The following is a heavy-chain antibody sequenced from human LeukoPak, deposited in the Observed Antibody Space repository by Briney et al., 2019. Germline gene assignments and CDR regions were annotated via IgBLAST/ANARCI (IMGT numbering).Heavy chain of an antibody. J-gene: IGHJ4*02. Sequence: PGGSLRLSCAASGLTFSNYAMSWVRKAPGKGLEWVSSIENNDGTTYYADSMKGRFTISRDKSKHMVYLQMNSLRAEDTAMYYCANLYYDFPFWGQGTLVTVSS. CDR1: GLTFSNYA. CDR3: ANLYYDFPF. V-gene: IGHV3-23*01. CDR2: IENNDGTT. D-gene: IGHD3/OR15-3a*01.